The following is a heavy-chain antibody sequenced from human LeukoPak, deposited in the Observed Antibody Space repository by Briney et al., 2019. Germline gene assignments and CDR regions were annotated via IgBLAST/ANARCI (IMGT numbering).Heavy chain of an antibody. V-gene: IGHV4-39*07. CDR2: IYYSGST. D-gene: IGHD3-22*01. J-gene: IGHJ4*02. CDR1: GGSISSNSYY. Sequence: SETLSLTCTVSGGSISSNSYYWGWIRQPPGKGLEWIGSIYYSGSTYYNPSLNIRVTISVDTSKNQSSLNLRSVTAADTAVYYCAREILYDSTGCYLWGQGTLVTVSS. CDR3: AREILYDSTGCYL.